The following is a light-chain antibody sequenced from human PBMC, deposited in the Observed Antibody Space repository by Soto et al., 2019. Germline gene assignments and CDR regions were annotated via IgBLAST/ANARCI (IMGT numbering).Light chain of an antibody. J-gene: IGKJ1*01. V-gene: IGKV1-39*01. CDR1: QSISTY. CDR3: QQSYSTPWP. Sequence: DIQMTQSPSSLSASVGDRVTITCRASQSISTYLNCYQQKPGKAHRLLIYAASSLQSGVPSRVSGSGSGTDFTLTISSLQPEDFAIYYCQQSYSTPWPFGQGTKVDIX. CDR2: AAS.